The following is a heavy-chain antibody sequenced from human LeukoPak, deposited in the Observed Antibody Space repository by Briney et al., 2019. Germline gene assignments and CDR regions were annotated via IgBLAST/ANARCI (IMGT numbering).Heavy chain of an antibody. J-gene: IGHJ3*02. Sequence: SQTLSLTCTASGDSISTVGYYWSWTRQPAGTGLEWFGRIHARGNTNYNPSLESCVAMLLDTSKNQFSLKLTSVTAAYTAVFFCVRDRSSGDAFDIWGQGTVVTVSS. D-gene: IGHD2-2*01. CDR1: GDSISTVGYY. CDR2: IHARGNT. CDR3: VRDRSSGDAFDI. V-gene: IGHV4-61*02.